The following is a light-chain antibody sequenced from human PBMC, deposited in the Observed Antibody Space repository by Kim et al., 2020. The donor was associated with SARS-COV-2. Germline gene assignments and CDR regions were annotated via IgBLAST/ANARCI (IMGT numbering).Light chain of an antibody. CDR1: SSDIGGYNY. V-gene: IGLV2-8*01. J-gene: IGLJ1*01. CDR2: EVT. Sequence: GQSVTISCPGTSSDIGGYNYVTWYQQYPGKAPKLMIYEVTKRPSGVPGRFSGSKSGNTASLTVSGLQAEDEADYYCSSYAGSNNFVFGTGTKVTVL. CDR3: SSYAGSNNFV.